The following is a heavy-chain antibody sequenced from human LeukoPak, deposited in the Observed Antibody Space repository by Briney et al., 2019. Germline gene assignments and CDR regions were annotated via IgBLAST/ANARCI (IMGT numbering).Heavy chain of an antibody. V-gene: IGHV1-69*13. CDR3: ARSGYYDSSGYYYFDY. D-gene: IGHD3-22*01. CDR2: IIPIFGTA. J-gene: IGHJ4*02. CDR1: GGTFSSYA. Sequence: SVKVSCKASGGTFSSYAISWVRQAPGQGLEWMGGIIPIFGTANYAQKFQGRVTITADESTSTAYMELSSLRSEDTAVYYCARSGYYDSSGYYYFDYWGQGTLVTVSS.